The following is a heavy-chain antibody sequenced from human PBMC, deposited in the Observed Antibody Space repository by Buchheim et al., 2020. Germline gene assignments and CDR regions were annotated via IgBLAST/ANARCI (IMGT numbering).Heavy chain of an antibody. J-gene: IGHJ3*02. CDR2: ISHSGST. D-gene: IGHD3-22*01. V-gene: IGHV4-59*01. Sequence: QVQLQESGPGLVKPSETLSLTCNVSGGSISTSYWSWIRQPPGKGLEWIGYISHSGSTNYKPSLKSRVTISGDTSKNQLSLKLASVTAADTAVYYCARAKSGAMIRVVSLYAFDIWGQGT. CDR1: GGSISTSY. CDR3: ARAKSGAMIRVVSLYAFDI.